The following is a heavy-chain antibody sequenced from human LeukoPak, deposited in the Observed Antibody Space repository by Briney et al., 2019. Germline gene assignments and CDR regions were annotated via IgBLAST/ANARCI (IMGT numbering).Heavy chain of an antibody. D-gene: IGHD2/OR15-2a*01. Sequence: GGSLRLSCAASGFTFSSYAMSWVRQAPGKGLEWVSAISGSGGSTYYADSVKGRFTISRDNSKNTLYLQMNSLRAEDTAIYYCAKEGIYFPRARADYWGQGTLVTVSS. J-gene: IGHJ4*02. CDR3: AKEGIYFPRARADY. CDR2: ISGSGGST. CDR1: GFTFSSYA. V-gene: IGHV3-23*01.